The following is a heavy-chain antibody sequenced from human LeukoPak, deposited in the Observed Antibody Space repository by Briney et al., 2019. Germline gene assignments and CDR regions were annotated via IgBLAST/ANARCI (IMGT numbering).Heavy chain of an antibody. Sequence: GGSLRLSCAASGFTFSGYAIHWVRQAPGKGLEWVAVVSSDGRDKHHADSVKGRFTISRDNSKNTLYLQTNSLRAEDTAVYYCAKRPIEAVGSEYYDDWGQGTLVTVSS. J-gene: IGHJ4*02. CDR2: VSSDGRDK. CDR1: GFTFSGYA. CDR3: AKRPIEAVGSEYYDD. D-gene: IGHD6-13*01. V-gene: IGHV3-30*18.